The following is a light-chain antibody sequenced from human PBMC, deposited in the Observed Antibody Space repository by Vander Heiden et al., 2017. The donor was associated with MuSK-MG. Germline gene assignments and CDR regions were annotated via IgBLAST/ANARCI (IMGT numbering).Light chain of an antibody. CDR2: DAS. Sequence: NLLTQSPATLSLSPGERATLSCRASQSVSSHLAWYQQKPGQAPRLLIYDASSRATGIPARFSGSGSGTDFTLTISSLEPEDFAIYYCQQRSKWPLTFGGGTRVEIK. CDR1: QSVSSH. CDR3: QQRSKWPLT. V-gene: IGKV3-11*01. J-gene: IGKJ4*01.